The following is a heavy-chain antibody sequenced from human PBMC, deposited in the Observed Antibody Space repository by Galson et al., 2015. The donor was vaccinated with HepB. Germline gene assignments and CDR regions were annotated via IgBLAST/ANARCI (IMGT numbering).Heavy chain of an antibody. J-gene: IGHJ4*02. D-gene: IGHD4-17*01. CDR3: ARDTSYSDSSLSY. CDR1: GYSFPNYG. Sequence: SCKASGYSFPNYGISWVRQAPGQGLEWMGWISAYNGNTNFAQKFQGRVTMTTDTSTNMAYMELRSLRSDDTAVYYYARDTSYSDSSLSYWGQGTLVTVSS. V-gene: IGHV1-18*01. CDR2: ISAYNGNT.